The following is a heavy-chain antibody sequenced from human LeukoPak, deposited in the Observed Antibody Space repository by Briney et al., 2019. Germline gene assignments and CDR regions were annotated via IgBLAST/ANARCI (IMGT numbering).Heavy chain of an antibody. J-gene: IGHJ4*02. CDR2: IYYSGST. Sequence: SETLSLTCAVYGGCFSGYYWSWIRQPPGKGLEWIGYIYYSGSTNYNSSLKSRVTILVDMSKNQFSLKLSSVTAADTAVYYCARVTGYMIEDYFDSWGQGTLVTVSS. D-gene: IGHD3-22*01. CDR3: ARVTGYMIEDYFDS. CDR1: GGCFSGYY. V-gene: IGHV4-59*01.